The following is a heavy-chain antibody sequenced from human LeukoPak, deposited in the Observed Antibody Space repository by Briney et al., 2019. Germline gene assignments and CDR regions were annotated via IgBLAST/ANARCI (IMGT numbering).Heavy chain of an antibody. J-gene: IGHJ4*02. D-gene: IGHD1-26*01. CDR3: ARDKIVGATHFDS. CDR2: MRQDGGEI. CDR1: GFTFSSYW. V-gene: IGHV3-7*01. Sequence: GSLRLSCAASGFTFSSYWMSWVRQAPGKGLEWVANMRQDGGEIYYVDSVKGRFTISRDNPKNSLHLEMNSLRAEDTAVYYCARDKIVGATHFDSWGQGTLVTVSS.